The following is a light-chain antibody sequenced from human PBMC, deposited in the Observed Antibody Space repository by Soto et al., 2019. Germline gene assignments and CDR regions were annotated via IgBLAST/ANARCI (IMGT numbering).Light chain of an antibody. CDR1: QSISSNY. J-gene: IGKJ2*01. CDR3: QQYGGSPYT. V-gene: IGKV3-20*01. CDR2: GAS. Sequence: EIVLTQSPGTLSLSPGERAILSCRASQSISSNYLAWYQQKPGQAPRLLIYGASSRATGIPDRFTGSGSGTDFTLTISRLEPEDFAVFYCQQYGGSPYTFGQGTMLEIK.